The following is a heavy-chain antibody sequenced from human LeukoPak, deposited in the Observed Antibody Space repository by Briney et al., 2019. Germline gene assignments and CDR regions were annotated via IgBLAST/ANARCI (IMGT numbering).Heavy chain of an antibody. V-gene: IGHV3-53*01. D-gene: IGHD6-13*01. Sequence: PGGSLRLSCAASGFTVSSNYMSWVRQAPGKGLEWVSVIYSGGSTYYADSVKGRFTISRDNSKNTLYLQMNSLRAEDTAVYYCARWGETAVGTPTKYYYYMDVWGQGTTVTVSS. CDR2: IYSGGST. J-gene: IGHJ6*02. CDR3: ARWGETAVGTPTKYYYYMDV. CDR1: GFTVSSNY.